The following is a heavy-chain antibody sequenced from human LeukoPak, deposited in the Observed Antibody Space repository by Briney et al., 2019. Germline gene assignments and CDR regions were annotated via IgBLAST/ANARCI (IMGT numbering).Heavy chain of an antibody. CDR1: GGSISSSSYY. Sequence: PPETLSLTCTVSGGSISSSSYYWGWIRQPPGKGLEWIGSIYYSGSTYYNPSLKSRVTISVDTSKNQFSLKLSSVTAADTAVYYCARRDTAMVAIDYWGQGTLVTVSS. D-gene: IGHD5-18*01. V-gene: IGHV4-39*07. J-gene: IGHJ4*02. CDR2: IYYSGST. CDR3: ARRDTAMVAIDY.